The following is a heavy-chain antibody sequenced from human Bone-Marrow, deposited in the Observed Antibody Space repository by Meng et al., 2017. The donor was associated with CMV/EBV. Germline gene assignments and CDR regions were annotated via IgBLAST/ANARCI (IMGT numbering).Heavy chain of an antibody. CDR2: MNPNSGNT. V-gene: IGHV1-8*01. Sequence: ASVKVSCKASGYTFTSYDINWVRQATGQGLEWMGWMNPNSGNTGYAQKFQGRVTMTRNTSISTAYMELSRLRSDDTAVYYCAREWMGWDNWFDPWGQGTLVTVSS. CDR3: AREWMGWDNWFDP. CDR1: GYTFTSYD. J-gene: IGHJ5*02. D-gene: IGHD6-19*01.